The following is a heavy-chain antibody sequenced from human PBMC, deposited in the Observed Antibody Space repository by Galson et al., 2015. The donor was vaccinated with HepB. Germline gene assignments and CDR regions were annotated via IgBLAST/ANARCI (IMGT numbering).Heavy chain of an antibody. Sequence: SLRLSCAASEFTFSSYGMHWVRQAPGKGLEWVAVIWYDGSNKYYADSVKGRFTISRDNSKNTLYLQMNSLRAEDTAVYYCARVDIVATTSFHYFDYWGQGTLVTVSS. D-gene: IGHD5-12*01. V-gene: IGHV3-33*01. CDR1: EFTFSSYG. J-gene: IGHJ4*02. CDR3: ARVDIVATTSFHYFDY. CDR2: IWYDGSNK.